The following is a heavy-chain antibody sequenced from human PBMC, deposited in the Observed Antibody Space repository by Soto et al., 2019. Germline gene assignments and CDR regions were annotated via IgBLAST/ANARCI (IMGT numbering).Heavy chain of an antibody. CDR2: IKQDGSEK. V-gene: IGHV3-7*03. CDR3: ARRIAAQNYGMDV. CDR1: GFTFSSYW. Sequence: QPGGSLRLSCAASGFTFSSYWMSWVRQAPGKGLEWVANIKQDGSEKYYVDSVKGRFTISRDNAKNSLYLQMNSLRAEDTAVYYCARRIAAQNYGMDVWGQGTTVTVSS. D-gene: IGHD6-6*01. J-gene: IGHJ6*02.